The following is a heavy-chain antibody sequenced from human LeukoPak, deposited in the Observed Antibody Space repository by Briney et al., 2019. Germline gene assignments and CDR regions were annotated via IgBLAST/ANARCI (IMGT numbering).Heavy chain of an antibody. Sequence: PGGSLRLSCAASGFTFSNAWMSWVRQAPGKGLEWVGRIKSRTDGGTTDYAAPVKGRFTISRDDSKNTLYLQMNSLKTEDTAVYYCTTDEVSSNYQLYYYYMDVWGKGTTVTVSS. J-gene: IGHJ6*03. D-gene: IGHD4-11*01. CDR3: TTDEVSSNYQLYYYYMDV. CDR1: GFTFSNAW. CDR2: IKSRTDGGTT. V-gene: IGHV3-15*01.